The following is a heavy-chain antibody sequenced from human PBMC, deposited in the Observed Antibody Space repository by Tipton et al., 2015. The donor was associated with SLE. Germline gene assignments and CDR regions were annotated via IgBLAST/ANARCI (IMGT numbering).Heavy chain of an antibody. CDR3: AELVMGWYFDL. D-gene: IGHD2-21*01. J-gene: IGHJ2*01. V-gene: IGHV3-48*03. Sequence: GSLRLSCAASGFTLSSYDMYWVRQAPGKGPEWVSYIRSSGSTMYYADSVKGRFTISRDNAKNSLFLQMNSLRAEDTAVYYCAELVMGWYFDLWGRGTLVTVSS. CDR2: IRSSGSTM. CDR1: GFTLSSYD.